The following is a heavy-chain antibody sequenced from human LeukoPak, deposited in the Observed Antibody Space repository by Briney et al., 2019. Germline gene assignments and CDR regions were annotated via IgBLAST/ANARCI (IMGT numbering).Heavy chain of an antibody. D-gene: IGHD3-22*01. Sequence: GESLKISCKGSGYSFTSYWIGWVRQMPGKGLEWMGIIYPGDSDTRYSPSFQGQVTISADKSISTAYLQWSSLKASDTAMYYCAGEDGYYYDSSGYFDYWGQGTLVTVSS. CDR3: AGEDGYYYDSSGYFDY. V-gene: IGHV5-51*01. J-gene: IGHJ4*02. CDR1: GYSFTSYW. CDR2: IYPGDSDT.